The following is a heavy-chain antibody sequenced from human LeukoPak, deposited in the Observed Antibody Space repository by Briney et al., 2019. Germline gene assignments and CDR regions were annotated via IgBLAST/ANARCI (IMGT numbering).Heavy chain of an antibody. CDR2: ITWNSGSV. V-gene: IGHV3-9*03. CDR3: AKGLGVASLIVDALDM. D-gene: IGHD3/OR15-3a*01. J-gene: IGHJ3*02. CDR1: GFTFHDYA. Sequence: SGGSLRLSCAAPGFTFHDYAMHWVRHVPGKGLEWVSGITWNSGSVLYADSVRGRFTISRDNAKNSLYLQMNSLRPEDMAFYYCAKGLGVASLIVDALDMWGQGTMVTV.